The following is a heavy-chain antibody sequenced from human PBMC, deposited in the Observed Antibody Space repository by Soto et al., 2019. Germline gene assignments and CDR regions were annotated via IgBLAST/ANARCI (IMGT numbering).Heavy chain of an antibody. V-gene: IGHV5-51*01. Sequence: GESLKISCKGSGYSFTSYWIGWVRQMPGKGLEWMGIIYPGDSDTRYSPSFQGQVTISADKSISTAYLQWSSLKASDTAMYYWARHFPGSRRYDYYYGMDVWAQGTTVTVSS. CDR1: GYSFTSYW. D-gene: IGHD6-13*01. CDR3: ARHFPGSRRYDYYYGMDV. CDR2: IYPGDSDT. J-gene: IGHJ6*02.